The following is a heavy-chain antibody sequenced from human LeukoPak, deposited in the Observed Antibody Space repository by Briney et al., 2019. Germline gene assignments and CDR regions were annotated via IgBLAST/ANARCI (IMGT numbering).Heavy chain of an antibody. CDR2: INPNSGGT. J-gene: IGHJ4*02. D-gene: IGHD5-18*01. CDR1: GYTFTGYY. V-gene: IGHV1-2*02. Sequence: ASVKVSCKASGYTFTGYYLHWVRQAPGQGLEWMGWINPNSGGTNYAQKFQGRVTMTGDASISTAYMELSRLSSDDTAIYYCAGRPDTAIVPIFDYWGQGTLVTVSS. CDR3: AGRPDTAIVPIFDY.